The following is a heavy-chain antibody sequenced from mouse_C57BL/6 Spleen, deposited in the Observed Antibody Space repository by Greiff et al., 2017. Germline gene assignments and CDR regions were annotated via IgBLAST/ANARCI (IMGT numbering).Heavy chain of an antibody. CDR3: ARSGIYYYGSSYSY. D-gene: IGHD1-1*01. J-gene: IGHJ2*01. CDR1: GYTFTSYW. CDR2: IYPGSGST. V-gene: IGHV1-55*01. Sequence: QVQLQQPGAELVKPGASVKMSCKASGYTFTSYWITWVKQRPGQGLEWIGDIYPGSGSTNYNEKFKSKATLTVDTSSSTAYMQLSSLTSEDSAVYYCARSGIYYYGSSYSYWGQGTTLTVSS.